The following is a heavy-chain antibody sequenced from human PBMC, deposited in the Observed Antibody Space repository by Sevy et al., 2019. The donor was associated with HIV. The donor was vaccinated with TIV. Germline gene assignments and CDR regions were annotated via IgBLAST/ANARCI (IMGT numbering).Heavy chain of an antibody. Sequence: GGSLRLSCAASGFTVSSNYMSWVRQAPGKGLEWVSVIYSGGSTHYADSVKGRFTISRENSKNTQNLKMNSLRAEDTAVYYWAGEARLDYGGNSRYYYYYMDVWGKGTTVTVSS. D-gene: IGHD4-17*01. J-gene: IGHJ6*03. V-gene: IGHV3-53*01. CDR3: AGEARLDYGGNSRYYYYYMDV. CDR1: GFTVSSNY. CDR2: IYSGGST.